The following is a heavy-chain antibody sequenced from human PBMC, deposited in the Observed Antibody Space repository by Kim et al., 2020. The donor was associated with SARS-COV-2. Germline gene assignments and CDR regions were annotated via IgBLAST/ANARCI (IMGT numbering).Heavy chain of an antibody. CDR1: GGSFSGYY. V-gene: IGHV4-34*01. Sequence: SETLSLTCAVYGGSFSGYYWSWIRQPPGKGLEWIGEINHSGSTNYNPSLKSRATISVDTSKNQFSLKLSSVTAADTAVYYCARVGGIADPADYWGQGTLVTVSS. CDR2: INHSGST. CDR3: ARVGGIADPADY. J-gene: IGHJ4*02. D-gene: IGHD6-13*01.